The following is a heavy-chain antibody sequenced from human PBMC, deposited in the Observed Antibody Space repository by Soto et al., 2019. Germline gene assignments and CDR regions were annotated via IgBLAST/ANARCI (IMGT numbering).Heavy chain of an antibody. CDR3: AREDIMGTRSFDY. CDR2: ICSRSQTI. D-gene: IGHD1-20*01. CDR1: ESMFSGYS. J-gene: IGHJ4*02. Sequence: PGGSLRLSCGVSESMFSGYSMNWVRQAPGKGLEWLSYICSRSQTIYYADSVKGRFTISRDNAKNSLYLQMDSLRDENTAVYFCAREDIMGTRSFDYWGQGALVTVSS. V-gene: IGHV3-48*02.